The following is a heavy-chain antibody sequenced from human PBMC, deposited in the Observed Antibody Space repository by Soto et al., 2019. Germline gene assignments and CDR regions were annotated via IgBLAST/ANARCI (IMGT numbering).Heavy chain of an antibody. CDR2: IYYSGST. V-gene: IGHV4-59*08. Sequence: SETLSLTCTVSGGSIISYYWSWIRQPPGKGLEWIGYIYYSGSTNYNPSLKSRVTISVDTSKNQFSLKLSSVTAADTAVYYCARRGITMVRGVIINNWFDPWGQGTLVTVSS. CDR1: GGSIISYY. J-gene: IGHJ5*02. CDR3: ARRGITMVRGVIINNWFDP. D-gene: IGHD3-10*01.